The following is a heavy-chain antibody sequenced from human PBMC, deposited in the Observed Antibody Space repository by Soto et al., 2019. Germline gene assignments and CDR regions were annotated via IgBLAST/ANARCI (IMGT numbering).Heavy chain of an antibody. J-gene: IGHJ6*02. D-gene: IGHD2-2*01. Sequence: RLSCAASGFTFSSYAMHWVRQAPGKGLEWVAVISYDGSNKYYADSVKGRFTISRDNSKNTLYLQMNSLRAEDTAVYYCARDTSSTSYYYYGMDVWGQGTTVTVSS. V-gene: IGHV3-30-3*01. CDR2: ISYDGSNK. CDR3: ARDTSSTSYYYYGMDV. CDR1: GFTFSSYA.